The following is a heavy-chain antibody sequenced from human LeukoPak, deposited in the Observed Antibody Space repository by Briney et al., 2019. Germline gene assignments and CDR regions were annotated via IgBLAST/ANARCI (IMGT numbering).Heavy chain of an antibody. CDR3: AREGTAGTNLNWFDP. D-gene: IGHD1-1*01. CDR2: ISYSGST. V-gene: IGHV4-59*01. CDR1: GGSISSYY. J-gene: IGHJ5*02. Sequence: SETLSLTCTVSGGSISSYYWSWIRQPPGKGLEWIGYISYSGSTDFNPSLKSRVTISVDTSKNQFSLKLSSVTAADTAVYYCAREGTAGTNLNWFDPWGQGTLVTVSS.